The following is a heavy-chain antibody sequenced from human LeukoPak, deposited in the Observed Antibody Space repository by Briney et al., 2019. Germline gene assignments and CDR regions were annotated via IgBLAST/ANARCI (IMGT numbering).Heavy chain of an antibody. Sequence: GASVKVSCKASGYTFTSYDINWVRQATGQGLEWMGWMNPDSGNTGYAQKFQGRVTITRNTSISTAYMELSSLRSEDTAVYYCARQLDLEYWYFDLWGRGTLVTASS. CDR3: ARQLDLEYWYFDL. J-gene: IGHJ2*01. D-gene: IGHD1-1*01. V-gene: IGHV1-8*03. CDR2: MNPDSGNT. CDR1: GYTFTSYD.